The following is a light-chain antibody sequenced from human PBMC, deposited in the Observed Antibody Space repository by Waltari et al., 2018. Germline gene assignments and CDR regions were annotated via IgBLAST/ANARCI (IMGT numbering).Light chain of an antibody. CDR3: QRSYSFTRT. CDR1: QTISRY. J-gene: IGKJ1*01. CDR2: AAS. V-gene: IGKV1-39*01. Sequence: DIQMTQSPSSLSASVGDRVTITCRARQTISRYLNWYQQKLGKAPNLLIYAASSLQSGVPSRFSGSGSGRDFTLIITSLQPEDFATYYCQRSYSFTRTFGQGTKVEIK.